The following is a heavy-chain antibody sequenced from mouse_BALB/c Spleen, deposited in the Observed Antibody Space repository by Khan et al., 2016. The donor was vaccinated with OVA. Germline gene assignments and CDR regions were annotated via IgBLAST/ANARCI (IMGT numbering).Heavy chain of an antibody. CDR2: ISYSGST. D-gene: IGHD2-4*01. CDR1: GDSITSGY. Sequence: EVQLQESGPSLVKPSQTLSLTCSVTGDSITSGYWNWIRKFPGNKLEYMGYISYSGSTYYNPSLKSRISITRDTSKNQYYLQLNSVTTEDTATCYCARYYYDYDGAFAYWGQGTLVTVSA. V-gene: IGHV3-8*02. CDR3: ARYYYDYDGAFAY. J-gene: IGHJ3*01.